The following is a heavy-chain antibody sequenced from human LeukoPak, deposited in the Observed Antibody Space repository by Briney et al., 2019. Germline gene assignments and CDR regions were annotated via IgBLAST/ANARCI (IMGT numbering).Heavy chain of an antibody. CDR1: GGTFSSYA. D-gene: IGHD3-22*01. CDR3: AKSSYYDGSGYYREYYFDQ. J-gene: IGHJ4*02. V-gene: IGHV1-69*13. Sequence: SVKVSCKASGGTFSSYAISWVRQAPGQGLEWMGGIIPIFGTANYAQKFQGRVTITADESTSTAYMELNSLRAEDTAVYYCAKSSYYDGSGYYREYYFDQWGQGTLVTVSS. CDR2: IIPIFGTA.